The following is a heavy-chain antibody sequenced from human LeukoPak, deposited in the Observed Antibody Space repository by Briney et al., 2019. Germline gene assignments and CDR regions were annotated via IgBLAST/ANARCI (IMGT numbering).Heavy chain of an antibody. Sequence: GGSLRLSCAASGFTFSGSAMHWVRQASGKGLEWVGRIRSKANSYATAYAASVKGRFTISRDDSKNTAYLQVNSLKTEDTAVYYCTRRQYCSSTSCSTDYWGQGTLVTVSS. D-gene: IGHD2-2*01. CDR1: GFTFSGSA. V-gene: IGHV3-73*01. J-gene: IGHJ4*02. CDR3: TRRQYCSSTSCSTDY. CDR2: IRSKANSYAT.